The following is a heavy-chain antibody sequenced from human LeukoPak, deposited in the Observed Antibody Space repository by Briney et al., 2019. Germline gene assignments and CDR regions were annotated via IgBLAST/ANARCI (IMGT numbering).Heavy chain of an antibody. CDR3: ARDSSSYYFDY. J-gene: IGHJ4*02. CDR1: GFTFSSYW. V-gene: IGHV3-74*01. D-gene: IGHD6-6*01. Sequence: GGSLRLSCEASGFTFSSYWMHWVRQAPGKGLVWVSGINTDGSSTNYADSVKGRFTISRDNAKSTLYLQLNSLRAEDTAVYYCARDSSSYYFDYWGQGTLVTVSS. CDR2: INTDGSST.